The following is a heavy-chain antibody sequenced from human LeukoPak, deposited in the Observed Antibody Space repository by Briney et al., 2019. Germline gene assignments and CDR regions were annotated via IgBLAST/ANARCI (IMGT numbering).Heavy chain of an antibody. CDR1: GFTFSSYS. CDR3: ARDGSGVFDY. Sequence: TGGSLRLSCAASGFTFSSYSMNWVRQAPGKGLKWVSSISSSSSYIYYADSVKGRFTISRDNAKNSLYLQMNSLRAEDTAVYYCARDGSGVFDYWGQGTLVTVSS. CDR2: ISSSSSYI. D-gene: IGHD3-10*01. V-gene: IGHV3-21*01. J-gene: IGHJ4*02.